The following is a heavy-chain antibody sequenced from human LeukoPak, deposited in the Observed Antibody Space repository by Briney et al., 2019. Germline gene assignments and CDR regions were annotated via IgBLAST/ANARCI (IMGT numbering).Heavy chain of an antibody. CDR3: ATLLRFSAGPKYFDY. Sequence: ASVKVSCKVSGYTLTELSMHWVRQAPGKGLQWMGGFDPEDGETIYAQKFQGRVTMTEDTSTDTAYMELSSLRSEDTAVYYCATLLRFSAGPKYFDYWGHGTLVTVSS. CDR1: GYTLTELS. J-gene: IGHJ4*01. D-gene: IGHD6-13*01. V-gene: IGHV1-24*01. CDR2: FDPEDGET.